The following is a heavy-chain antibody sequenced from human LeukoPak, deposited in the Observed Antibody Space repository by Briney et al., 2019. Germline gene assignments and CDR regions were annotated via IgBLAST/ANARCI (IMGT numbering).Heavy chain of an antibody. J-gene: IGHJ4*02. Sequence: ETLSLTCTVSGGSISSGGYYWSWIRQPPGKGLEWIGYIYYSGSTNYNPSLKSRVTISVDTSKNQFSLKLSSVTAADTAVYYCARFEGDDSSGYYLDYWGQGTLVTVSS. CDR3: ARFEGDDSSGYYLDY. V-gene: IGHV4-61*08. CDR2: IYYSGST. CDR1: GGSISSGGYY. D-gene: IGHD3-22*01.